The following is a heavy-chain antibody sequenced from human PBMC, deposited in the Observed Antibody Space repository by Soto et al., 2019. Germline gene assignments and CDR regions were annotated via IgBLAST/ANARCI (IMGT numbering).Heavy chain of an antibody. CDR1: GYTLTELS. D-gene: IGHD2-2*01. CDR2: FDPEDGET. Sequence: ASVKVSCKVSGYTLTELSMHWVRQAPGKGLEWMGGFDPEDGETIYAQKFQGRVTMTEDTSTDTAYMELSSLRSEDTAVYYCARGLSPCRPRYCSSTGPEGVWGKGTTVPVSS. V-gene: IGHV1-24*01. J-gene: IGHJ6*04. CDR3: ARGLSPCRPRYCSSTGPEGV.